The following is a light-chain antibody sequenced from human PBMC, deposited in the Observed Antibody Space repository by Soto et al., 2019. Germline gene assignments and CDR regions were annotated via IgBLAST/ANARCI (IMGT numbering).Light chain of an antibody. J-gene: IGLJ3*02. Sequence: QTVVTQPPSLSGTLGQTVTISCIGSRSNIGSSIVHWYQQLPGTAPKHIIYMNNQRPSGVPDRFSGSKSGTSASLVISGLRSEDEADYYCVAWDDNLSARVFGGGTKLTVL. CDR3: VAWDDNLSARV. V-gene: IGLV1-47*01. CDR2: MNN. CDR1: RSNIGSSI.